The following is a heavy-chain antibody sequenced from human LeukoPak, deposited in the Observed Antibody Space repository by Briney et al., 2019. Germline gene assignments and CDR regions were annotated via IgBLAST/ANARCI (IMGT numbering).Heavy chain of an antibody. Sequence: PSETLSLTCTVSGGSIRSYYWSWIRQPPGKGLEWIGYISYSGTTNYNPSLKSRVTISVDTSKNQFSLKLSSVTAADTAVYYCARDSGWLRFDYWGQGTLVTVSS. D-gene: IGHD3-10*01. V-gene: IGHV4-59*01. CDR2: ISYSGTT. CDR1: GGSIRSYY. J-gene: IGHJ4*02. CDR3: ARDSGWLRFDY.